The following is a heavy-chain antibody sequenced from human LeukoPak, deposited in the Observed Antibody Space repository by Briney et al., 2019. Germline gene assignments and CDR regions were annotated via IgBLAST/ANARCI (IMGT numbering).Heavy chain of an antibody. CDR3: AAFTYYYDSSGYRFDY. Sequence: VASVKVSCKVSGYTLTELSMHWVRQAPGKGLEWMGGFDPEDGETIYAQKFQGRVTMTEATSTDTAYMELSSLRSEDTAVYYCAAFTYYYDSSGYRFDYWGQGTLVTVSS. D-gene: IGHD3-22*01. V-gene: IGHV1-24*01. CDR1: GYTLTELS. CDR2: FDPEDGET. J-gene: IGHJ4*02.